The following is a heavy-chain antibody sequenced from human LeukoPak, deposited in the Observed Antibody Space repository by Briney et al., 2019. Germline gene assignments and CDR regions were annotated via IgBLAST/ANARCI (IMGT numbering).Heavy chain of an antibody. CDR1: GGTFSSYA. Sequence: ASVKVSCKASGGTFSSYAISWVRQAPGQGLEWMGGIIPTFGTANYAQKFQGRVTITADESTSTAYMELSSLRSEDTAVYYCARWLRLVRGGYNWFDPWGQGTLVTVSS. J-gene: IGHJ5*02. CDR2: IIPTFGTA. CDR3: ARWLRLVRGGYNWFDP. D-gene: IGHD5-12*01. V-gene: IGHV1-69*01.